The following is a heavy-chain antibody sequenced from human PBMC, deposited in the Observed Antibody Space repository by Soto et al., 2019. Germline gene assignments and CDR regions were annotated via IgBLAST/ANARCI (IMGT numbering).Heavy chain of an antibody. D-gene: IGHD3-10*01. CDR2: ISYDGRNK. Sequence: QVQLVESGGGVVQPGRSLRLSCAASGFTFSTYGLHWVRQAPGKGLEWVAVISYDGRNKYYADSVEGRFTISRDDSKITLYVQMNSLPAEDAAVYYCAKDMSSGSGSYFDWGQGTLVTVAS. J-gene: IGHJ4*02. CDR3: AKDMSSGSGSYFD. V-gene: IGHV3-30*18. CDR1: GFTFSTYG.